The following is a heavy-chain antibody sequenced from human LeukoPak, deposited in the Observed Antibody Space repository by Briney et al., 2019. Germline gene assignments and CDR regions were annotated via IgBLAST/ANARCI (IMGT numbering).Heavy chain of an antibody. Sequence: GGSLRLSCAASGFTFSSYSMNWVRQAPGKGLEWVSSISSSSSYIYYADSVKGRFTISRDNAKNSLYLQMNSLRAEDTAVYYCARDQVAEQQGGDWFDPWGQGTLVTVSS. CDR1: GFTFSSYS. CDR3: ARDQVAEQQGGDWFDP. CDR2: ISSSSSYI. V-gene: IGHV3-21*01. J-gene: IGHJ5*02. D-gene: IGHD6-13*01.